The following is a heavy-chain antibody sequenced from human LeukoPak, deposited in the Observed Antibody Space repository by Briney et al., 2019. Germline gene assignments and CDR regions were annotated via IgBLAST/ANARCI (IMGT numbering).Heavy chain of an antibody. Sequence: GGSLRLSCAASGFTFSNAWMSWVRQAPGKGLEWVGRIKSKTDGGTTDYAAPVKGRFTISRDDSKNTLYLQMNSLKTEDTAVYYCTSTSDIVVVPAASTWGQGTLVTVSS. CDR1: GFTFSNAW. D-gene: IGHD2-2*01. CDR2: IKSKTDGGTT. J-gene: IGHJ4*02. CDR3: TSTSDIVVVPAAST. V-gene: IGHV3-15*01.